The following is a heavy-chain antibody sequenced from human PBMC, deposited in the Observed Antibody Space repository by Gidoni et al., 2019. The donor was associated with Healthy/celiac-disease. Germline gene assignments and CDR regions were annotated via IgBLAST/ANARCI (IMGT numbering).Heavy chain of an antibody. CDR2: MSGSGGST. D-gene: IGHD6-6*01. J-gene: IGHJ5*02. Sequence: EVQLLASGGGLVQPGGSLRLSCAASGFPFSSYAMSWVRRAPGKGLEWVSAMSGSGGSTYYADSVKGRFTISRDNSKNTLYLQMNSLRAEDTAGYYCAKGIGSSSSRWFDPWGQGTLVTVSS. CDR3: AKGIGSSSSRWFDP. CDR1: GFPFSSYA. V-gene: IGHV3-23*01.